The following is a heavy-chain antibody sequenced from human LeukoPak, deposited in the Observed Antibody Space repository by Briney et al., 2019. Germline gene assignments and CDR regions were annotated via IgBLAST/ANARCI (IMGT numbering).Heavy chain of an antibody. J-gene: IGHJ4*02. CDR2: MSGSNGNT. CDR3: ARYPLSYSSNWHYYFDY. CDR1: GYTFTSYG. D-gene: IGHD6-13*01. Sequence: GASVNVSCKASGYTFTSYGVSWVRQAPGQGLEWMGWMSGSNGNTNYAQKLQGRVTMTTDTSTSTAYMELRSLRSDDTAVYYCARYPLSYSSNWHYYFDYWGQGTLLTVSS. V-gene: IGHV1-18*01.